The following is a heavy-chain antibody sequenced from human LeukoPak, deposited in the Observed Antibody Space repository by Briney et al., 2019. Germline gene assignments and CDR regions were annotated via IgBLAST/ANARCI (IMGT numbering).Heavy chain of an antibody. J-gene: IGHJ6*02. D-gene: IGHD4-17*01. CDR2: IYYSGST. CDR1: GGSISSGGYY. Sequence: KPSETLSLTCTVSGGSISSGGYYWSWIRQHPGKGREWIGYIYYSGSTYYNPSLKSRVTISVDTSKNQFSLKLSSVTAADTAVYYCARENGDYVRGPYGMDVWGQGTTVTVSS. CDR3: ARENGDYVRGPYGMDV. V-gene: IGHV4-31*03.